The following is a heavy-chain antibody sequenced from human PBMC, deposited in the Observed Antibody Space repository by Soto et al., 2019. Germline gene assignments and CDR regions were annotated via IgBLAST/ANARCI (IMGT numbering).Heavy chain of an antibody. CDR3: AKGPR. Sequence: LVESGGGLVQPGGSLRLSCAASGFTFSNIWMSWARRSPEKGPEWVASISPDGGEIYYVDSVKGRFTISRENTRNSLYLQMNSLRAEDTAVYYCAKGPRWGQGTLVTVSS. CDR2: ISPDGGEI. CDR1: GFTFSNIW. J-gene: IGHJ4*02. V-gene: IGHV3-7*01.